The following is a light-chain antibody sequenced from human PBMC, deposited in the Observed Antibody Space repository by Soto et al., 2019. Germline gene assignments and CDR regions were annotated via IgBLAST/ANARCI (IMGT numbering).Light chain of an antibody. CDR1: QRPRIS. V-gene: IGKV3-11*01. CDR3: QLRNSWPPLYT. J-gene: IGKJ2*01. CDR2: NTS. Sequence: EIVLTQSPGTLSLSPGERATLSCRTSQRPRISLAWYQLKPGQAPSLLIYNTSDRATGVPARFSGSGSGTDFTLTISSLEPEDFAVYYCQLRNSWPPLYTFGQGTKLEIK.